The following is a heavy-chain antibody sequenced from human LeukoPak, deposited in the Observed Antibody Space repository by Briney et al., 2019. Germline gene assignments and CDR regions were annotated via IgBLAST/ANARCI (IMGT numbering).Heavy chain of an antibody. CDR1: GFTVSTNY. D-gene: IGHD3-22*01. J-gene: IGHJ4*02. Sequence: RPGGSLRLSCAASGFTVSTNYMSWVRQAPGKGLEWVSAIYTGGSTYYAGSVKGRFTISRDNSKNTLYLQMNSLRAEDTAVYYCARNLYYYDSSGYYYYWGQGTLVTVSS. V-gene: IGHV3-66*01. CDR3: ARNLYYYDSSGYYYY. CDR2: IYTGGST.